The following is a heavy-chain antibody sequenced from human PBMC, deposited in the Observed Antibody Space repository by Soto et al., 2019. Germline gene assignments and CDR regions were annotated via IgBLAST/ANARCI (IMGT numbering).Heavy chain of an antibody. CDR1: GGTFSSYT. CDR2: IIPILGIA. CDR3: ARAAYCGGDCHDDYYYGMDV. J-gene: IGHJ6*02. D-gene: IGHD2-21*02. V-gene: IGHV1-69*02. Sequence: SVKVSCKASGGTFSSYTISWVRQAPGQGLEWMGRIIPILGIANYAQKFQGRVTITADKSTSTAYMELSSLRSEDTAVYYCARAAYCGGDCHDDYYYGMDVWGQGTTVTVSS.